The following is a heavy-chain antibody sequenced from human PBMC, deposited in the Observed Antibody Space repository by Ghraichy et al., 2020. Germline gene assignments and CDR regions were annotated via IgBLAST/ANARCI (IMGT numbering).Heavy chain of an antibody. J-gene: IGHJ4*02. D-gene: IGHD3-22*01. CDR3: ARDLSSGYTVDY. V-gene: IGHV3-48*02. Sequence: GGSLRLSCAASGFAFSTYNMNWVRQAPGKGLELVSYISSSSSTIYYVDSVKGRFTISRDNAKNSLYLQMNSLRDEDTAVYYCARDLSSGYTVDYWGQGTLVTVSS. CDR2: ISSSSSTI. CDR1: GFAFSTYN.